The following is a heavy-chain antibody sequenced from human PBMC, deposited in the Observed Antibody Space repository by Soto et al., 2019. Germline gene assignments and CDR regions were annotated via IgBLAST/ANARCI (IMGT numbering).Heavy chain of an antibody. CDR1: GFTCISYG. J-gene: IGHJ6*02. CDR3: AKGSLGIGVAGIYYYYYGMDV. D-gene: IGHD6-19*01. Sequence: GGSHRLSCTASGFTCISYGMYWVRQAPGKGLEWVAVISYDGSNKYYADSVKGRFTISRDNSKNTLYLQMNSLRAEDTAVYYCAKGSLGIGVAGIYYYYYGMDVWGQGTTVTVSS. CDR2: ISYDGSNK. V-gene: IGHV3-30*18.